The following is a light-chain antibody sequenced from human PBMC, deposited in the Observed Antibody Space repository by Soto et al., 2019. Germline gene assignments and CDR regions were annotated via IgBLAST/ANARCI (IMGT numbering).Light chain of an antibody. J-gene: IGKJ1*01. Sequence: DIQMTQSPSSLSASVGDRVTITCRASEYVSRYLNWYQQQPGKAPKLLIYVASNLQSAVPSRFSGSGFGTDFTLTISTVQPEDSATYYCQQSYGTLRTFGQGTKVEI. V-gene: IGKV1-39*01. CDR2: VAS. CDR3: QQSYGTLRT. CDR1: EYVSRY.